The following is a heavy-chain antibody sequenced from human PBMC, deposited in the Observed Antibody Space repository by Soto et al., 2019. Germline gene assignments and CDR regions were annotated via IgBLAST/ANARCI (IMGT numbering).Heavy chain of an antibody. CDR3: ARTDCSSTSCYDY. CDR1: GGSISSYY. CDR2: IYYSGST. Sequence: QVQLQESGPGLVKPSETLSLTCTVSGGSISSYYWSWIRQPPGKGLEWIGYIYYSGSTNYNPSLKSRVPISVDTSKNQFSLKLSSVTAADTAVYYCARTDCSSTSCYDYWGQGTLVTVSS. J-gene: IGHJ4*02. D-gene: IGHD2-2*01. V-gene: IGHV4-59*01.